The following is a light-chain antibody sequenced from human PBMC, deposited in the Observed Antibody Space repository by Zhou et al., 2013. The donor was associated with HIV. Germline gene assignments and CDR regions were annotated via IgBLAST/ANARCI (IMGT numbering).Light chain of an antibody. CDR1: QDIRNS. J-gene: IGKJ2*01. CDR2: AAS. Sequence: DIQMTQSPSSLSASVGDRVTITCRASQDIRNSLAWFQQKPGKVPKLLIYAASTLHPGVSPRFSGSGSGTDFALTISSLQPEDVATYYCQQYNSYPYTFGQGTKLEIK. CDR3: QQYNSYPYT. V-gene: IGKV1-27*01.